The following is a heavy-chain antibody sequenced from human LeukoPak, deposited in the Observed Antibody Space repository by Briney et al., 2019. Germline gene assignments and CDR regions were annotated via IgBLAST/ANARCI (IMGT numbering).Heavy chain of an antibody. CDR2: IYYSGST. Sequence: SETLSLTCTVSGGSISTFYWSWLRQPPGKGLEWIGYIYYSGSTNYNPSLKSRVTISVDTCKNQFSLRLSSVTAADTAVYYCAREDPQTTVPEGLDVWGQGTTVTVSS. CDR3: AREDPQTTVPEGLDV. J-gene: IGHJ6*02. D-gene: IGHD4-17*01. CDR1: GGSISTFY. V-gene: IGHV4-59*01.